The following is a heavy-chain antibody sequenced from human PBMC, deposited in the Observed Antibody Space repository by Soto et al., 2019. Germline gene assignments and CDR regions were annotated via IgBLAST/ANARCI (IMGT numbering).Heavy chain of an antibody. V-gene: IGHV3-23*01. CDR1: GFTFSSYA. CDR3: FGKDSHYYARKRKVYYYYMDV. D-gene: IGHD1-26*01. Sequence: GGSLRLSCAASGFTFSSYAMSWVRQAPGKGLEWVSAISGSGGSTYYADSVKGRFTISRDNSKNTLYLQMNSLRAEDTAVYYCFGKDSHYYARKRKVYYYYMDVWGKGTTVTVSS. J-gene: IGHJ6*03. CDR2: ISGSGGST.